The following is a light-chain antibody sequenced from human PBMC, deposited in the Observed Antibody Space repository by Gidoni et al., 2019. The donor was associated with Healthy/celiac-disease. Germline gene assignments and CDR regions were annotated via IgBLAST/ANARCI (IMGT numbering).Light chain of an antibody. J-gene: IGKJ1*01. V-gene: IGKV3-20*01. CDR1: QSVSSSY. CDR3: QQYGSSPRT. CDR2: GAS. Sequence: ILLTPSPGTLSVSPGERATLSCRASQSVSSSYLAWYQQKPGQAPRLLIYGASSRATGIPGRFSGSGSGTDFTLTISRLEPEDFAVYYCQQYGSSPRTFGQGTKVEIK.